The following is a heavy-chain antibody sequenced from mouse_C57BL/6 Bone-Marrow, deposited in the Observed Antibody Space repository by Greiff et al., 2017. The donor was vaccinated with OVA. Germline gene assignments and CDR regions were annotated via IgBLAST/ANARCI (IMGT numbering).Heavy chain of an antibody. J-gene: IGHJ2*01. D-gene: IGHD4-1*01. CDR2: ISSGSSTI. CDR3: ASLGFDY. V-gene: IGHV5-17*01. CDR1: GFTFSDYG. Sequence: EVKLMESGGGLVKPGGSLKLSCAASGFTFSDYGMHWVRQAPEKGLEWVAYISSGSSTIYYADTVKGRFTISRDNAKNTLFLQMTSLRSEDTAMYYCASLGFDYWGQGTTLTVSS.